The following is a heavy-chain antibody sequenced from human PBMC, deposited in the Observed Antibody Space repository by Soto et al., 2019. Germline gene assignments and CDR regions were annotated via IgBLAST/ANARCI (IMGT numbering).Heavy chain of an antibody. Sequence: GASVKVSCKASGYTFTSYAMHWVRQAPGQRLEWMGWINAGNGNTKYSQKFQGRVTITRDTSASTAYMELSSLRSEDTAVYYCARARPAGIVVVPAAMPWFDPWGQGTLVTVSS. CDR3: ARARPAGIVVVPAAMPWFDP. CDR2: INAGNGNT. D-gene: IGHD2-2*01. J-gene: IGHJ5*02. V-gene: IGHV1-3*01. CDR1: GYTFTSYA.